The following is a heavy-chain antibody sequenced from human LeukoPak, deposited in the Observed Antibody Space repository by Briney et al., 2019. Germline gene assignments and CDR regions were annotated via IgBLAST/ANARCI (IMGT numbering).Heavy chain of an antibody. D-gene: IGHD3-16*02. CDR2: ISGSGGST. CDR3: AKDPVWGSYRYTGGYFDY. V-gene: IGHV3-23*01. J-gene: IGHJ4*02. CDR1: GFTFSSYA. Sequence: GGSLRLSCAASGFTFSSYAMSWVRQAPGKGLEWVSAISGSGGSTYYADSVKGRFTISRDNSKNTLYLQMNSLRAEDTAVYYCAKDPVWGSYRYTGGYFDYRGQGTLVTVSS.